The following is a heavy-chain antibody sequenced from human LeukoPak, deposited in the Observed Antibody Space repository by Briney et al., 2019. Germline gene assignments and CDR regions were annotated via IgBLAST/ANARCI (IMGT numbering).Heavy chain of an antibody. CDR3: ARDGKGRNRIGYYFDY. J-gene: IGHJ4*02. CDR2: ISSSGSTI. Sequence: GGSLRLSCAASGFTFSSYEMNWVRQAPGKGLEWVSYISSSGSTIYYAASVKGRFTIPRDNAKNSLYLQMNGLRAEDTAVYYCARDGKGRNRIGYYFDYWGQGTLVTVSS. D-gene: IGHD3-10*01. CDR1: GFTFSSYE. V-gene: IGHV3-48*03.